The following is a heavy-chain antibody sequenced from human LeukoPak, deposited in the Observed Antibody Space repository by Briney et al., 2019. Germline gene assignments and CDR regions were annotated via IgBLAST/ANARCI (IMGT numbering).Heavy chain of an antibody. CDR3: AKGPPYYDYVWGSYRLDY. Sequence: GGSLRLSCAASGSTFSSYAMSWVLQAPGKGLEWVSAISGSGGSTYYADSVKGRFTISRDNSKNTLYLQMNSLRAEDTAVYYCAKGPPYYDYVWGSYRLDYWGQGTLVTVSS. V-gene: IGHV3-23*01. CDR1: GSTFSSYA. J-gene: IGHJ4*02. CDR2: ISGSGGST. D-gene: IGHD3-16*02.